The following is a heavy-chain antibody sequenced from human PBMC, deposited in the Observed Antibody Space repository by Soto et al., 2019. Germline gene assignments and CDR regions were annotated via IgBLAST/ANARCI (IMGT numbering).Heavy chain of an antibody. J-gene: IGHJ5*02. CDR2: ISAYDGKT. Sequence: ASVKVSCKTSGYTFNTYGINWVRQAPGQGLELMGWISAYDGKTTYAEKFQGRVTLTTHTSTSTAYMELRSLRSDDTAIYYCARDPHEFWTSYWFDPWGQGTPVTVSS. V-gene: IGHV1-18*01. CDR3: ARDPHEFWTSYWFDP. CDR1: GYTFNTYG. D-gene: IGHD3-3*01.